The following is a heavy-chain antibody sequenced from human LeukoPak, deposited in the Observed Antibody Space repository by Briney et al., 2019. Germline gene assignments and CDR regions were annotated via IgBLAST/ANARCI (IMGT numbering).Heavy chain of an antibody. V-gene: IGHV3-23*01. D-gene: IGHD3-22*01. CDR2: ISGSGGST. CDR3: AKAAHFDGSMKVTLMIVVVIIMWDY. J-gene: IGHJ4*02. CDR1: GFTFSSYA. Sequence: GGSLRLSCAASGFTFSSYAMSWVRQAPGKGLEWASAISGSGGSTYYADSVKGRFTISRDNSKNTLYLQVNSLRAEDTAVYYCAKAAHFDGSMKVTLMIVVVIIMWDYWGQGTLVTVSS.